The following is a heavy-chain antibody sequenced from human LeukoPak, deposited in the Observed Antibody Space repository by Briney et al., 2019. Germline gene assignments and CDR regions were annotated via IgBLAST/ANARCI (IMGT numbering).Heavy chain of an antibody. CDR3: ARGRYSYGSKVIPYYYYYMDV. CDR2: IIPIFGTA. D-gene: IGHD5-18*01. J-gene: IGHJ6*03. V-gene: IGHV1-69*05. CDR1: GGTFSSYA. Sequence: GASVKVSCKASGGTFSSYAISWVRQAPGQGLEWMGGIIPIFGTANYAQKFQGRVTITTDESTSTVYMELSSLRSEDTAVYYCARGRYSYGSKVIPYYYYYMDVWGKGTTVTVSS.